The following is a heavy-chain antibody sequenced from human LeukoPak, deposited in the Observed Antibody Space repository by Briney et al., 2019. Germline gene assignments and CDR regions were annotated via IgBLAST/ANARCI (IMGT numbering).Heavy chain of an antibody. Sequence: GGSLRLSCAASGFTFSSYAMSWVRQAPGKGLEWVSAISGSGGSTYYADSVEGRFTISRDNSKNTLYLQMNSLRAEDTAVYYCAKDLTGTTFWLNWFDPWGQGTLVTVSS. J-gene: IGHJ5*02. CDR2: ISGSGGST. V-gene: IGHV3-23*01. D-gene: IGHD1-7*01. CDR1: GFTFSSYA. CDR3: AKDLTGTTFWLNWFDP.